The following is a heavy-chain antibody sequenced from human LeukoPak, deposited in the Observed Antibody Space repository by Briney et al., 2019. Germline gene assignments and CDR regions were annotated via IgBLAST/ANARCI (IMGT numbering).Heavy chain of an antibody. J-gene: IGHJ4*02. CDR2: IYYSGST. CDR3: ARGKDHFDY. CDR1: GGSISSYY. Sequence: SETLSLTCTVSGGSISSYYWSWIRQPPGKGLEWIGYIYYSGSTNYNPSLKSRVTISVDTSKNQFSLKLSSVTAADTAVYYCARGKDHFDYWGQGALVTVSS. V-gene: IGHV4-59*01.